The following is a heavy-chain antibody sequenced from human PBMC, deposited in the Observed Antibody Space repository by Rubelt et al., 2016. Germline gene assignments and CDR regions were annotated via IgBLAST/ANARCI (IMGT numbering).Heavy chain of an antibody. J-gene: IGHJ4*02. Sequence: QVQLQESGPGLVKPSEALSLTCTVSGYSISSGYYWGWIRQPPGKGLEWIGSIYHSGSTYYNPSLMSRVTLSVDPSKNRFSLKLSSVTAADTAVYYCARDHSSGWYLEGFFDYWGQGTLVTVSS. V-gene: IGHV4-38-2*02. D-gene: IGHD6-19*01. CDR3: ARDHSSGWYLEGFFDY. CDR2: IYHSGST. CDR1: GYSISSGYY.